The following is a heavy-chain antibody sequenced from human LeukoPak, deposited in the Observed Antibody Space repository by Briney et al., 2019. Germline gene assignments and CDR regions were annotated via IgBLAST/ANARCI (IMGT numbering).Heavy chain of an antibody. CDR2: IYSGGST. CDR3: ARDSPYAISWWSVSFDY. CDR1: GFTVSSNH. D-gene: IGHD2-8*01. V-gene: IGHV3-66*01. Sequence: GGSLRLSCAASGFTVSSNHMSWVRQAPGKGLERVSVIYSGGSTYYADSVKGRFTISRDNSKNMLYLQMNSLRAEDTAVYYCARDSPYAISWWSVSFDYWGQGTLVTVSS. J-gene: IGHJ4*02.